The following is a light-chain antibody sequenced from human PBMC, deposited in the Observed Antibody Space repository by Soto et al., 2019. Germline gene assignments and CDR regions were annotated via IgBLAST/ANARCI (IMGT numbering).Light chain of an antibody. J-gene: IGKJ5*01. CDR1: QSVSSSTY. Sequence: EVVLTQSPGTLSLSPGERATLSCRASQSVSSSTYLAWYQQKPGQAPRLLIYGASSRATGIPDRFSGSGSGKDFTLTISRLEPEDFAVYYCQQYGSSSTFGQGTRLEI. CDR3: QQYGSSST. V-gene: IGKV3-20*01. CDR2: GAS.